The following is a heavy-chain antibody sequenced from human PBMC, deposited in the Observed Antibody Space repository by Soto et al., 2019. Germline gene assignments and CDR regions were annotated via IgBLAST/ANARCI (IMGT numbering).Heavy chain of an antibody. D-gene: IGHD3-10*01. V-gene: IGHV4-59*01. J-gene: IGHJ6*02. CDR1: AGSISNYY. Sequence: PSETLSLTCTVSAGSISNYYWTWIRQPPGNGLEWIGHIYYSGNTNYNPSLQSRVTISVDTSKNQFSLKLSSVTAADTAVYYCAGTYGSGYGLDVWGQGTTVTVSS. CDR3: AGTYGSGYGLDV. CDR2: IYYSGNT.